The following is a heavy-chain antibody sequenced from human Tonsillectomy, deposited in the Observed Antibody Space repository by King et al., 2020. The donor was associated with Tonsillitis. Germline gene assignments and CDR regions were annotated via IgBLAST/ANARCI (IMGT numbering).Heavy chain of an antibody. Sequence: VQLVESGGGLVKPGGSLRLSCAASGFTFRSYSMNWVRQAPGKGLEWVSSISSTTTYIYYADSVKGRFTISRDNAKNSLYLQMNSLRAEDTAVYYCARISGYDRAYYFAYWGQGTLVTVSS. CDR2: ISSTTTYI. CDR1: GFTFRSYS. V-gene: IGHV3-21*01. D-gene: IGHD5-12*01. CDR3: ARISGYDRAYYFAY. J-gene: IGHJ4*02.